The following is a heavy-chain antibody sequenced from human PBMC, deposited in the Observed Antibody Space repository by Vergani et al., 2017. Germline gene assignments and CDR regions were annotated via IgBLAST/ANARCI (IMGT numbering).Heavy chain of an antibody. Sequence: QVQLQESGPGLVKPSETLSLTCTVSGGSISSYYWSWIRQPAGKGLEWIGRIYTSGSTNYNPSLKSRVTISVDTSKNQFSLKLSSVTAADTAVYYCARRTLLVPAAKTRAWWFDPWGQGTLVTVSS. V-gene: IGHV4-4*07. CDR3: ARRTLLVPAAKTRAWWFDP. CDR1: GGSISSYY. CDR2: IYTSGST. J-gene: IGHJ5*02. D-gene: IGHD2-2*01.